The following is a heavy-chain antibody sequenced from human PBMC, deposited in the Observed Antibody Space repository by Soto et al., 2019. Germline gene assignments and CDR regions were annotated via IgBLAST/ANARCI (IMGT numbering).Heavy chain of an antibody. J-gene: IGHJ6*02. CDR1: GGSISSYY. V-gene: IGHV4-59*01. CDR3: ARTGQPRQLGDYYYYYGMDV. Sequence: QVQLQESGPGLVKPSETLSLTCTVSGGSISSYYWSWIRQPPGKGLEWIGYIYYSGSTNYNPSLKSRVTISVDTSKNQFSLKLSSVTAADTAVYYCARTGQPRQLGDYYYYYGMDVWGQGTTVTVSS. D-gene: IGHD1-1*01. CDR2: IYYSGST.